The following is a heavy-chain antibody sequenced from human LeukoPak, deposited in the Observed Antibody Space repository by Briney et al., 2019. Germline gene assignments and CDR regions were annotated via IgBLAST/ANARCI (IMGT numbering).Heavy chain of an antibody. Sequence: GASVTVSCKASGFTFINSAVQGVRQARGQRREGIGWIVVGSGNTKYAQKFQERVTITRDMSTSTASMELSSLRSEDTAVYYCAADGAVPDAFDIWGQGTIVTVSS. CDR1: GFTFINSA. V-gene: IGHV1-58*01. CDR2: IVVGSGNT. CDR3: AADGAVPDAFDI. J-gene: IGHJ3*02.